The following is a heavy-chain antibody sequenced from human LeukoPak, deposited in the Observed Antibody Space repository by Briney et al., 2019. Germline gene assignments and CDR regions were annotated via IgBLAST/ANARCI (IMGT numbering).Heavy chain of an antibody. CDR1: GFTFSSYA. CDR3: ARDNQQWLVRGTPPTFDY. J-gene: IGHJ4*02. CDR2: ISGSGGST. V-gene: IGHV3-23*01. D-gene: IGHD6-19*01. Sequence: GGSLRLSCAASGFTFSSYAMSWVRQAPGKGLEWVSAISGSGGSTYYADSVKGRFTISRDNSKNTLYLQMNSLRAEDTAVYYCARDNQQWLVRGTPPTFDYWGQGTLVTVSS.